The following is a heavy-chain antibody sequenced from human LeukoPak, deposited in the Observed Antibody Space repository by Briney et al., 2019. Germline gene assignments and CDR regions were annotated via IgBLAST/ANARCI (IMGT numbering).Heavy chain of an antibody. Sequence: GGSLRLSCAASGFTFSSYGMHWVRQAPGKGLEWVAFIRYDGSNKYYADSVKGRFTISRDNAKNSLYLQMNSLRAEDTAVYYCARDLLLYSGYDPSDWFDPWGQGTLVTVSS. V-gene: IGHV3-30*02. CDR3: ARDLLLYSGYDPSDWFDP. CDR1: GFTFSSYG. D-gene: IGHD5-12*01. J-gene: IGHJ5*02. CDR2: IRYDGSNK.